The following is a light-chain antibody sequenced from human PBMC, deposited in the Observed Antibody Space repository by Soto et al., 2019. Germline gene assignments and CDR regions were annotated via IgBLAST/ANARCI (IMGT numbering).Light chain of an antibody. V-gene: IGKV1-39*01. Sequence: DIQMTQSPSYLSASVGDRVTITCRASQSISSYLNWYQQKPGKAPKLLIYAASSLQSGVPSRFSGSGSGTDFTLTISSLKNEDFATYYCQQANSFTLTFGGGTKVDIK. CDR2: AAS. CDR1: QSISSY. CDR3: QQANSFTLT. J-gene: IGKJ4*01.